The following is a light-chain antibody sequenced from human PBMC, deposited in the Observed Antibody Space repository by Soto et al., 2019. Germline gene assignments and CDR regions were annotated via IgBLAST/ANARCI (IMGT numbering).Light chain of an antibody. CDR3: QQYETFSGT. CDR2: DAS. J-gene: IGKJ1*01. Sequence: DIQMTQSPATLSASVGDRVSITCRASQSVSGWLAWYQQKPGEAPKLLIYDASALPRGVPSRFSGSGSGTKFTLTIASLQPDDFATYYCQQYETFSGTFGPGTKVDIK. CDR1: QSVSGW. V-gene: IGKV1-5*01.